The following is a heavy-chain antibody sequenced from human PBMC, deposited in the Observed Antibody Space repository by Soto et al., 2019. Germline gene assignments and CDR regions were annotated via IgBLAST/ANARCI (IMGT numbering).Heavy chain of an antibody. J-gene: IGHJ4*02. CDR2: INHSGST. V-gene: IGHV4-34*01. Sequence: QVQLQQWGAGLLKPSETLSLTCAVYGGSFSGYYWTWIRQPPGTGLEWIGEINHSGSTNYNPSLQSRVTTSVDTSKNQFSLKLTSVTAADTAVYYCARDKITGLFDYWGQGTLVTVSS. CDR3: ARDKITGLFDY. CDR1: GGSFSGYY. D-gene: IGHD2-8*02.